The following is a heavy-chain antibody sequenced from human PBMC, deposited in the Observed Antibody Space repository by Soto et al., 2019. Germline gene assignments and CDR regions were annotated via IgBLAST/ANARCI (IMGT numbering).Heavy chain of an antibody. CDR3: AGADLSWGSYPEGWFDP. V-gene: IGHV1-46*01. CDR2: INPSGGST. Sequence: QVQLVQSGAEVKKPGASVKVSCKASGYTFTSYYMHWVRQAPGQGLEWMGIINPSGGSTSYAQKFRGRVTMTRERAPGTGYMERSSLRSEDTAVYYCAGADLSWGSYPEGWFDPWGQGTLVTVSS. J-gene: IGHJ5*02. CDR1: GYTFTSYY. D-gene: IGHD3-16*02.